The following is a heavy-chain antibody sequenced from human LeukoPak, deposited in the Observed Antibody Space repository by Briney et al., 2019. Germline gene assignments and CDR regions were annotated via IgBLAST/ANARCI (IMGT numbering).Heavy chain of an antibody. V-gene: IGHV4-39*01. CDR1: GGSTDSRSYY. CDR3: ARRSEFDNTHYHYFDY. Sequence: SETLSLTCTVSGGSTDSRSYYWDWIRQAPRKGLEWIGTIYHSGSTEYNPSLKSRVAIFVDTSKNQFSLILHSVAAADTAVYYCARRSEFDNTHYHYFDYWGQGALVTVSS. J-gene: IGHJ4*02. CDR2: IYHSGST. D-gene: IGHD2-15*01.